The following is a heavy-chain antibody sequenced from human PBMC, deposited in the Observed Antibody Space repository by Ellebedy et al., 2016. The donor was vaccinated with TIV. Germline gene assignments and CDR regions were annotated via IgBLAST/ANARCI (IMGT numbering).Heavy chain of an antibody. CDR1: GFTFSSFG. J-gene: IGHJ4*02. D-gene: IGHD1-26*01. V-gene: IGHV3-30*18. Sequence: GESLKISCAASGFTFSSFGMHWVRQAPGKGLEWVAVISYDGGNKYYADSVKGRFTISRDNYKNTLYLQMNSLRAEDTAVYYCAEDRHSGNIDYWGQGTLVTISS. CDR3: AEDRHSGNIDY. CDR2: ISYDGGNK.